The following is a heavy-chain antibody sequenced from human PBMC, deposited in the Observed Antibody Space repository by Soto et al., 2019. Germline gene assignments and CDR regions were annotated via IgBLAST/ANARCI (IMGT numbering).Heavy chain of an antibody. J-gene: IGHJ5*02. D-gene: IGHD6-19*01. CDR1: GAALSSGGDF. Sequence: XASLYLTCTVSGAALSSGGDFYTWVRQPPGKGLEWLGYIYYSGGTNYNPSLKSRVTISLDKSKSQFSLRLISVTAADTAVYYCTREQSDDNYFDPWGQGTLVTVSS. CDR2: IYYSGGT. CDR3: TREQSDDNYFDP. V-gene: IGHV4-61*08.